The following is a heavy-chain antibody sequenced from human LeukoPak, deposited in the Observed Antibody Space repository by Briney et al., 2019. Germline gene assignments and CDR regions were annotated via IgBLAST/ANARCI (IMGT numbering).Heavy chain of an antibody. CDR3: ARGNIVVVPAAITLRVYGMDV. CDR2: INHSGST. V-gene: IGHV4-34*01. D-gene: IGHD2-2*01. J-gene: IGHJ6*04. Sequence: PSETLSLTCAVYGGSFSGYYWSWIRQPPGKGLEWIGEINHSGSTNYNPSLKSRVTISVDTSKNQFSLKLSSVTAADTAVYYCARGNIVVVPAAITLRVYGMDVWGKGTTVTVSS. CDR1: GGSFSGYY.